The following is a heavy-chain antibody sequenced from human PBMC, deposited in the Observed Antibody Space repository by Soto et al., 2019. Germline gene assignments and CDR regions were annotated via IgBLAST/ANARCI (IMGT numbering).Heavy chain of an antibody. J-gene: IGHJ4*02. CDR3: ASITMIVVVINFDY. CDR1: GFTFSSYA. CDR2: ISGSGGST. Sequence: EVQLLESGGGLVQPGGSLRLSCAASGFTFSSYAMSWVRQAPGKGLEWVSAISGSGGSTYYADSVKGRFTISRDNSKNTLYLQMNSPRAEDTAVYYCASITMIVVVINFDYWGQGTLVTVSS. D-gene: IGHD3-22*01. V-gene: IGHV3-23*01.